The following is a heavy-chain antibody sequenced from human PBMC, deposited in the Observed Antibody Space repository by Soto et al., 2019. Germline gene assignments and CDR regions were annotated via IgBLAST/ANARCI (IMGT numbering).Heavy chain of an antibody. CDR1: GGPFSSYA. Sequence: QVQLVQSGAEVKKPGSSVKVSCKASGGPFSSYAISWVRQAPGQGLEWMGGFIPIFGTASYALNFQGRVTLXXDKSTSTAYMELSSLRSEDTALYYCAGHSSGVPGYYYGMDVWGQGTTVTVTS. CDR3: AGHSSGVPGYYYGMDV. D-gene: IGHD3-22*01. J-gene: IGHJ6*02. CDR2: FIPIFGTA. V-gene: IGHV1-69*14.